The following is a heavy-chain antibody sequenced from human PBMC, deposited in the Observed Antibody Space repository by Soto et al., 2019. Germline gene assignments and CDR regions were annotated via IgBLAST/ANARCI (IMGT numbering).Heavy chain of an antibody. V-gene: IGHV4-4*07. CDR3: ARDIAAAGSYYYYYGMDV. CDR1: GGSISSYY. D-gene: IGHD6-13*01. CDR2: IYTSGST. Sequence: QVQLQESGPGLVKPSETLSLTCTVSGGSISSYYWSWIRQPAGKGLEWIGRIYTSGSTNYNPSLKSRVTMSVDTSKNQFSLKLSSVTAADTAVYYCARDIAAAGSYYYYYGMDVWGQGTTVTVSS. J-gene: IGHJ6*02.